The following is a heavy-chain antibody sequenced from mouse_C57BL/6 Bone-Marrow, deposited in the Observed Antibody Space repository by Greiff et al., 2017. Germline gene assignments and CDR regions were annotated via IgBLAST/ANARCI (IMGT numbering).Heavy chain of an antibody. J-gene: IGHJ4*01. CDR2: ISSGSSTI. Sequence: EVQRVESGGGLVKPGGSLKLSCAASGFTFSDYGMHWVRQAPEKGLEWVAYISSGSSTIYYADTVKGRFTISRDNAKNTLFLQMTSLRSEDMAMYYCARKGFYYYAMDYWGQGTSVTVSS. CDR1: GFTFSDYG. CDR3: ARKGFYYYAMDY. V-gene: IGHV5-17*01.